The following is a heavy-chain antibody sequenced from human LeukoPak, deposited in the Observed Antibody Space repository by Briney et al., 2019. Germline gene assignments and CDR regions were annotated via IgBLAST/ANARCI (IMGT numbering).Heavy chain of an antibody. CDR2: IYYSGST. CDR3: ARWSYSSGWFDY. Sequence: SETLSLTCTVSGGSISSYYWSWIRQPPGKGLEWIGYIYYSGSTNYNPSLKSRVTISVETSKNQFSLKLSSVTAADTAVYYCARWSYSSGWFDYWGQGTLVTVSS. CDR1: GGSISSYY. D-gene: IGHD6-19*01. J-gene: IGHJ4*02. V-gene: IGHV4-59*08.